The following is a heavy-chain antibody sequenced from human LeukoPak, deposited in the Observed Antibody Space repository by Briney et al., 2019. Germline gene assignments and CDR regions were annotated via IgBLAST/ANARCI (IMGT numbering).Heavy chain of an antibody. CDR3: ARVSRSGYYGEY. Sequence: GGSLRLSCAASGFTFTRYWMAWVRQAPGKGLEWVANIKQDGSEQCHVDSVRGRFTMSRDNARSSLSLQMDSLRAEDTAVYYCARVSRSGYYGEYWGQGTPVTVSS. V-gene: IGHV3-7*01. D-gene: IGHD3-3*01. CDR1: GFTFTRYW. J-gene: IGHJ4*02. CDR2: IKQDGSEQ.